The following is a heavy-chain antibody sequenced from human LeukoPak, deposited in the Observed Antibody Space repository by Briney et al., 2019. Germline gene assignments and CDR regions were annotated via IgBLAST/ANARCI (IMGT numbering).Heavy chain of an antibody. CDR2: IYYSGST. CDR3: ARDIPTRSHAFDI. CDR1: GGSISSYY. Sequence: SETLSLTCTVSGGSISSYYWSWIRQPPGKGLEWIGYIYYSGSTNYNPSLKSRVTISVDTSKTQFSLKLSSVTAADTAVYYCARDIPTRSHAFDIWGQGTMVIVSS. J-gene: IGHJ3*02. V-gene: IGHV4-59*01.